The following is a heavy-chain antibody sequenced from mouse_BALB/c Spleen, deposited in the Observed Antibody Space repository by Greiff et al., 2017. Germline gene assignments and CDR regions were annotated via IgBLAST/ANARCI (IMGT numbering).Heavy chain of an antibody. CDR2: ISNGGGST. J-gene: IGHJ4*01. CDR1: GFTFSSYT. D-gene: IGHD1-1*01. V-gene: IGHV5-12-2*01. CDR3: ARHQYYYGSSPRAMDY. Sequence: DVQLVESGGGLVQPGGSLKLSCAASGFTFSSYTMSWVRQTPEKRLEWVAYISNGGGSTYYPDTVKGRFTISRDNAKNTMYLQMSSLKSEDTAMYYCARHQYYYGSSPRAMDYWGQGTSVTVSS.